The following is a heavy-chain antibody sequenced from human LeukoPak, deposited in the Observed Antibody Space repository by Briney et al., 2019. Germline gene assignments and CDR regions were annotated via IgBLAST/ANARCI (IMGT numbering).Heavy chain of an antibody. V-gene: IGHV4-59*01. D-gene: IGHD3-9*01. CDR3: ARDFERYFDL. J-gene: IGHJ2*01. Sequence: PSETLSLTCTVSGGSISNYYWSWIRQPPGKGLEWIGYIYYSGSTNYNPSLKSRVTISVDTSKNQFSLKLSSVTAADTAVYYCARDFERYFDLWGRGTLVTVSS. CDR2: IYYSGST. CDR1: GGSISNYY.